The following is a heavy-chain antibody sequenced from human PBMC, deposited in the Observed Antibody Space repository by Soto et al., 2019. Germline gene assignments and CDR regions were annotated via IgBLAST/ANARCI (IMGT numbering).Heavy chain of an antibody. D-gene: IGHD2-2*02. CDR2: IYYSGST. V-gene: IGHV4-31*03. J-gene: IGHJ5*02. Sequence: TLSLTCTVSGGSISSGGYYWSWIRQHPGKGLEWIGYIYYSGSTYYNPSLKSRVTISVDTSKNQFSLKLSSVTAADTAVYYCARSPVVPAAIQFDPWGQGTLVTVSS. CDR1: GGSISSGGYY. CDR3: ARSPVVPAAIQFDP.